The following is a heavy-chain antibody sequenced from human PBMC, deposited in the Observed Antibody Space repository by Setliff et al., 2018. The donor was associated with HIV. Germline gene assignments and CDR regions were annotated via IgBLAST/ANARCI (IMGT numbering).Heavy chain of an antibody. CDR2: IYNSGRT. D-gene: IGHD5-18*01. CDR3: ARLPRQLLKGAAAYFDY. V-gene: IGHV4-39*07. J-gene: IGHJ4*02. Sequence: PSETLSLTCTVSGGSISSTTYYWGWVRQPPGKGLEWIGSIYNSGRTYYNLSLKSRVTISVDTSKNQFSLRLSSVTAADTAVYYCARLPRQLLKGAAAYFDYWGQGTLVTVSS. CDR1: GGSISSTTYY.